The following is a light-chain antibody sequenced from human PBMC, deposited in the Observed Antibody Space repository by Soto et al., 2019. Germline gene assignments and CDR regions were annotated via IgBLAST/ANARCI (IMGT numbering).Light chain of an antibody. V-gene: IGKV1-5*01. CDR1: QSINSE. CDR2: DAS. J-gene: IGKJ1*01. Sequence: DIQMTQSPSALSASLGDRVTITCRASQSINSELAWYQQKPGKAPNLLIYDASSLENGVPSRFSGSGSGTEFTLTISSLQPDDFATYYCQQYNSYSRWAFGQGTKVEIK. CDR3: QQYNSYSRWA.